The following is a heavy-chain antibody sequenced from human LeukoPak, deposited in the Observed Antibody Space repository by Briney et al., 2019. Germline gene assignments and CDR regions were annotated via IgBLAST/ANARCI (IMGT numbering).Heavy chain of an antibody. Sequence: SETLSLTCSVSGYSISSAYYWGWIRQPPGKGLEWIGTMYHSGSTNYNPSLKSRVTISVDTSKNQFSLKLSSVTAADTAVYYCARDQYYYDSSGTITLDYWGQGTLVTVSS. CDR1: GYSISSAYY. V-gene: IGHV4-38-2*02. D-gene: IGHD3-22*01. CDR2: MYHSGST. J-gene: IGHJ4*02. CDR3: ARDQYYYDSSGTITLDY.